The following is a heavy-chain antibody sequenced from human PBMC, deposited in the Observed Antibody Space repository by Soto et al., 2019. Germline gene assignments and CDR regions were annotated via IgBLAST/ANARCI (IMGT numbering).Heavy chain of an antibody. Sequence: QVQLQQWCAGLLKPSETLSLTGAVSCGYCSGYYWTWLRQPPVTGLEWIGEINLSGSTNYNPSLKRRVTISVDTSKNQFSLQLTSVTAADTAVYYCARDKITGLFDYWGQGTLVTVS. D-gene: IGHD2-8*02. CDR2: INLSGST. V-gene: IGHV4-34*01. J-gene: IGHJ4*02. CDR3: ARDKITGLFDY. CDR1: CGYCSGYY.